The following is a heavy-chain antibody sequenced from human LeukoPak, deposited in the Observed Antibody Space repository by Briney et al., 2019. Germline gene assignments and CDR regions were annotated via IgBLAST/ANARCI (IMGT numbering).Heavy chain of an antibody. CDR2: INSDGSST. Sequence: GGSLRLSCAASGFTFSSYWMHWVRQAPGKGLVWVSRINSDGSSTSYADSVKGRFTISRDNAKNSLYLQMNSLRAEDTAVYYCARDGPSSGWELDYWGQGTLVTVSS. J-gene: IGHJ4*02. CDR1: GFTFSSYW. CDR3: ARDGPSSGWELDY. D-gene: IGHD6-19*01. V-gene: IGHV3-74*01.